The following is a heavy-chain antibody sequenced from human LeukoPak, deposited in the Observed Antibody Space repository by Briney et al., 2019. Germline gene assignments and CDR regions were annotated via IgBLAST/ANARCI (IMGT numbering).Heavy chain of an antibody. CDR1: GFTFSSYG. D-gene: IGHD3-10*01. Sequence: GGSLRLSCAASGFTFSSYGMHWVRQAPGKGLEWVAVIWYDGSNKYYADSVKGRFTISRDNSKNTLYLQMNSLRAEGTAVYYCAKSGDGSGSYSTYYYYYYMDVWGKGTTVTVSS. CDR2: IWYDGSNK. CDR3: AKSGDGSGSYSTYYYYYYMDV. J-gene: IGHJ6*03. V-gene: IGHV3-33*06.